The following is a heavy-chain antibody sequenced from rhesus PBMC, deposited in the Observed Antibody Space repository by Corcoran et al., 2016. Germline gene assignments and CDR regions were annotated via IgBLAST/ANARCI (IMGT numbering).Heavy chain of an antibody. D-gene: IGHD1-32*01. J-gene: IGHJ4*01. CDR1: GYSISGYY. V-gene: IGHV4-122*02. CDR3: ARLVMTYYFDY. Sequence: QMQLQESGPGLVKPSETLSLTCAVSGYSISGYYWSWIRQAPGKGLEWIGYITYSGSTSYNPSLKSRVTISRDTSKNQFSLKLSSVTAADTAVYYCARLVMTYYFDYWGQGVLVTVSS. CDR2: ITYSGST.